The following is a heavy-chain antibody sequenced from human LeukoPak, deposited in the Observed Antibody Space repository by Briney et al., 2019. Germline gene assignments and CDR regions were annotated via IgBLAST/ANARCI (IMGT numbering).Heavy chain of an antibody. CDR2: VDPEDGET. V-gene: IGHV1-69-2*01. CDR3: ATAEGATTGEFDY. Sequence: GASVKVSCKVSGYTFTDYYMHWVQQAPGKGLEWMGLVDPEDGETIYAEKFQGRVTITADTSTDTAYMELSSLRSEDTAVYYCATAEGATTGEFDYWGQGTLVTVSP. D-gene: IGHD1-26*01. J-gene: IGHJ4*02. CDR1: GYTFTDYY.